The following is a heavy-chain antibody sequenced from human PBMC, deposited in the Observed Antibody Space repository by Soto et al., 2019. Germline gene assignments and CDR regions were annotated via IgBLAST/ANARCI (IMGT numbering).Heavy chain of an antibody. J-gene: IGHJ5*02. V-gene: IGHV4-39*01. CDR3: ALAIAAAGEWFGP. D-gene: IGHD6-13*01. CDR2: IYYSGST. Sequence: QLQLQESGPGLVKPSETLSLTCTVSGGSISSSSYYWGWIRQPPGKGLEWIGSIYYSGSTYYNPSLKSRATISVDTSKNQFSLKLSSVTAADTAVYYCALAIAAAGEWFGPWGQGTLVTVSS. CDR1: GGSISSSSYY.